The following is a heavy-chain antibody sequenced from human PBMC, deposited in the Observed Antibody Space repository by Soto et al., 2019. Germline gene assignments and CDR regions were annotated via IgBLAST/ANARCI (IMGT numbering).Heavy chain of an antibody. CDR2: ISAYNGNT. CDR1: GYTFTSYG. V-gene: IGHV1-18*01. Sequence: QVPLVQAGAEVKKPGASVKVSCKASGYTFTSYGISWVRQAPGHGLEWMGWISAYNGNTNYAQKLQGRVTMTTDTSTSTAYMELRSLRSDDRAVYYCARVPNRPLTCWFDPWGQGTLVTVSS. J-gene: IGHJ5*02. D-gene: IGHD1-20*01. CDR3: ARVPNRPLTCWFDP.